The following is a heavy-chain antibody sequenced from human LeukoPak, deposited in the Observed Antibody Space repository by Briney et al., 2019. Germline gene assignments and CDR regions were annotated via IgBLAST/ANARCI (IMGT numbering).Heavy chain of an antibody. D-gene: IGHD5-12*01. CDR3: AKDRGDSGYDPSFGY. CDR2: ISWNSGSI. Sequence: GRSLRLSCAASGFTFDDYAMHWVRQAPGKGLEWVSGISWNSGSIGYADSVKGRFTISRGNAKNSLYLQMNSLRAEDTALYYCAKDRGDSGYDPSFGYWGQGTLVTVSS. CDR1: GFTFDDYA. V-gene: IGHV3-9*01. J-gene: IGHJ4*02.